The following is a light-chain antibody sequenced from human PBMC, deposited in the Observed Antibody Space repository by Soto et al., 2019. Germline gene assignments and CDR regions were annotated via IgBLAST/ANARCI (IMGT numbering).Light chain of an antibody. CDR1: QRVGKY. V-gene: IGKV1-16*02. Sequence: DVPLTQSPSSLSVSVGDRVTITCRASQRVGKYLAWFQQKPGRAPESLIYDISTLHSGVPSKFSGSGSGTDFTLTINSLQPEDSATYYCHQYHTCPRTFGPGTRLEIK. J-gene: IGKJ5*01. CDR2: DIS. CDR3: HQYHTCPRT.